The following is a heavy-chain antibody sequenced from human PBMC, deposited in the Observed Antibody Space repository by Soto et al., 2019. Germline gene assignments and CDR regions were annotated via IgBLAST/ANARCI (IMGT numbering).Heavy chain of an antibody. J-gene: IGHJ4*02. Sequence: GGSLRLSCAASGFTFSSYGMHWVRQAPGKGLEWVAVISYDGSNKYYADSVKGRFTISRDNSKNTLYLQMNSLRAEDTAVYYCAKDQPYFDYWGQGTLVTVSS. CDR2: ISYDGSNK. CDR1: GFTFSSYG. V-gene: IGHV3-30*18. CDR3: AKDQPYFDY.